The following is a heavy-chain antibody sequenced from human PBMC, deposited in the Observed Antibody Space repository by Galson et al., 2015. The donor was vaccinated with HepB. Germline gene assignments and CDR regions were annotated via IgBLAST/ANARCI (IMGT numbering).Heavy chain of an antibody. D-gene: IGHD6-19*01. J-gene: IGHJ5*02. CDR1: GYTFTNYG. V-gene: IGHV1-18*04. Sequence: SVKVSCKASGYTFTNYGISWVRQAPGQGLEWMGWISPYNGNTDYAQKIQGRLTMTTDTSTSTAFMELRSLRSDDTAMYYCPRDRAEAAPQGFDPWGQGTLVTVSS. CDR3: PRDRAEAAPQGFDP. CDR2: ISPYNGNT.